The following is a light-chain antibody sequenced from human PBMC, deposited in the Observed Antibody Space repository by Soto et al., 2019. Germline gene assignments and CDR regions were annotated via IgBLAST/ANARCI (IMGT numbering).Light chain of an antibody. V-gene: IGLV2-14*01. CDR3: SSYTGSSTQV. CDR1: SSDVGGYNY. CDR2: EVT. Sequence: QPVLTQPASVSGSPGQSITISCTGTSSDVGGYNYVSWYQQHPGKAPKLMIYEVTNRPSGVSNRFSGSKSGNTASLTISGLQAEDEADYYCSSYTGSSTQVFGTGTKVTVL. J-gene: IGLJ1*01.